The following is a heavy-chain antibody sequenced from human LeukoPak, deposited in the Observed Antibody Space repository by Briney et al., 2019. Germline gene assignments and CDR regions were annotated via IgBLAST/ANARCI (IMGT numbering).Heavy chain of an antibody. D-gene: IGHD3-3*01. CDR2: IYTSGST. Sequence: SETLSLTCTVSGGSISSGSYYWSWIRQPAGKGLEWIGRIYTSGSTNYNPSLKSRVTISVDTSENQFSLKLSSVTAADTAVYYCARGGFGAKGLFDYWGQGTLVTVSS. V-gene: IGHV4-61*02. CDR3: ARGGFGAKGLFDY. J-gene: IGHJ4*02. CDR1: GGSISSGSYY.